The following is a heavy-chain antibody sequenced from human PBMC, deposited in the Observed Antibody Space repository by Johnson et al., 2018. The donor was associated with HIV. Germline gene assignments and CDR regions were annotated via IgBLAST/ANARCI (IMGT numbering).Heavy chain of an antibody. D-gene: IGHD6-19*01. J-gene: IGHJ3*02. CDR3: ARGDGVGWCRYAFDI. CDR2: IWYDGSNK. CDR1: GFTFSSYG. Sequence: QVLLVESGGGVVQPGRSLKLSCAASGFTFSSYGMHWVRQAPGKGLEWVAVIWYDGSNKYYANSVKGRFTISRDNSRNTLYLQMGSLRAEDTAVYYCARGDGVGWCRYAFDIWGQGTMVTVSS. V-gene: IGHV3-33*08.